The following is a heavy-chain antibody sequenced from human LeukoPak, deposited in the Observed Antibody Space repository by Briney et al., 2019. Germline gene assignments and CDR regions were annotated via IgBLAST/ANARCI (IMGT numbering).Heavy chain of an antibody. J-gene: IGHJ4*02. CDR3: ARAYYGSGSYYIY. CDR1: GGTFSSYA. D-gene: IGHD3-10*01. Sequence: AAVKVSCKASGGTFSSYAISWVRQATGQGLEWMGWMNPNSGNTGYAQKFQSRVTMTRNTSISTAYMELSSLRSEDTAVYYCARAYYGSGSYYIYWGQGTLVTVSS. V-gene: IGHV1-8*02. CDR2: MNPNSGNT.